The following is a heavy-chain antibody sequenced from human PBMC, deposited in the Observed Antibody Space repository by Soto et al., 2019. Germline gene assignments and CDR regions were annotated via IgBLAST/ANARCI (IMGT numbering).Heavy chain of an antibody. V-gene: IGHV4-4*02. J-gene: IGHJ4*02. CDR1: GDSINSDYS. D-gene: IGHD6-19*01. Sequence: QVQLQESGPGLVRPSGTLSLSCAVSGDSINSDYSWNWVRQSPGKGLEWIAEIYYSGGTSYNPSLKSRVTISMDKSKNHFSLNLTSVTAADTAMYYCARDTGWGLGYWGQATLVTVSS. CDR3: ARDTGWGLGY. CDR2: IYYSGGT.